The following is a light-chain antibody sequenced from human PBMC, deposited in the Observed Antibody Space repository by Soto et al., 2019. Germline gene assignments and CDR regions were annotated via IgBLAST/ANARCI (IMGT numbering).Light chain of an antibody. Sequence: EIVLTQSPATLSVSPGERATLSCRATETVSTNLAWFQRKAGQPPRLLIYGSSTRATGIPDRFSGSGSGTDFTLTVSRLEPEDFALYYCQQYGNSPITFGQGTRLEIK. J-gene: IGKJ5*01. CDR2: GSS. CDR3: QQYGNSPIT. CDR1: ETVSTN. V-gene: IGKV3-20*01.